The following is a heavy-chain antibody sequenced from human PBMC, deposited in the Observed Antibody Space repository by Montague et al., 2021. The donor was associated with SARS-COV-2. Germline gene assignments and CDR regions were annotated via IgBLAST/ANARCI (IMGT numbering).Heavy chain of an antibody. CDR3: ARRMERAKWSDGLDV. J-gene: IGHJ6*02. Sequence: SLRLSCAASGFSFGRAVMHWVRQAPGKGLEWVAVISYDCSYEHYADSVEGRFSITRYNSENTVPLKMNSPRAADTALYYSARRMERAKWSDGLDVWGQGTTVTVSS. CDR1: GFSFGRAV. D-gene: IGHD1-1*01. V-gene: IGHV3-30*04. CDR2: ISYDCSYE.